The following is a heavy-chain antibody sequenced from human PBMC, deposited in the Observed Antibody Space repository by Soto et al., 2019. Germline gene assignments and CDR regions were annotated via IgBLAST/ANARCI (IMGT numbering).Heavy chain of an antibody. CDR3: ARDRYYDSSGYSDY. D-gene: IGHD3-22*01. CDR1: GFTVSSNY. Sequence: GGSLRLSCAASGFTVSSNYMSWVRQAPGKGLEWVSVIYSGGSTYYADSVKGRFTISRDNSKNTLYLQMNSLRAEDTAVYYCARDRYYDSSGYSDYWGQGTLVTVSS. CDR2: IYSGGST. J-gene: IGHJ4*02. V-gene: IGHV3-66*01.